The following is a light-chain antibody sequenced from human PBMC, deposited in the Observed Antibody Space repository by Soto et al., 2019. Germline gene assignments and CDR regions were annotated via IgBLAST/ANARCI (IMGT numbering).Light chain of an antibody. CDR3: SSYTSSSTLRVV. CDR1: SSDVGGYNY. J-gene: IGLJ2*01. Sequence: QSALTQPASVSGSPGQSITISCTGTSSDVGGYNYVSWYQQHPGKAPKLMIYDVSNRPSGVSNRFSGFKSGNTASLTISGLQAEDEADYYCSSYTSSSTLRVVFAGGTKLTVL. V-gene: IGLV2-14*01. CDR2: DVS.